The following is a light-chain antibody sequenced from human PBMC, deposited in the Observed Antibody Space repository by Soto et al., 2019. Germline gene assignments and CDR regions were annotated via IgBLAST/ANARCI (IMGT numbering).Light chain of an antibody. CDR2: DVS. Sequence: QSALTQPASVSGSPGQSITISCVGTSGDIGDYNYVSWYQQHPGKVPKVIIYDVSNRPSGVSYRFSGTKSGNTAALTVSGRQPEDEADYYCCSYTRSGTLIFGTGTKVTVL. CDR1: SGDIGDYNY. CDR3: CSYTRSGTLI. J-gene: IGLJ1*01. V-gene: IGLV2-14*01.